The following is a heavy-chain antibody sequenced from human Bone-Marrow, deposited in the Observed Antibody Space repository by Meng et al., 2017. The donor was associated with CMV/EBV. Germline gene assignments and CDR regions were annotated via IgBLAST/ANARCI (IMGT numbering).Heavy chain of an antibody. CDR2: TYFRSKWYN. CDR3: VRKLRNNFDY. D-gene: IGHD6-6*01. CDR1: GDSVSSNSAA. J-gene: IGHJ4*02. Sequence: SQTLSLTCAISGDSVSSNSAAWNWIRQPPSRGLEWLGRTYFRSKWYNDYAVSVKSRITINPNTSKNQFSLQLNSVTTEDTAVYYCVRKLRNNFDYWGQGTLVTVSS. V-gene: IGHV6-1*01.